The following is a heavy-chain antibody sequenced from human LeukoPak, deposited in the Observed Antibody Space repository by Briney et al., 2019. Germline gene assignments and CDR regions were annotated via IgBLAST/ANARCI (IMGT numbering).Heavy chain of an antibody. CDR3: AKEVSRVTTFYFDY. V-gene: IGHV3-23*01. J-gene: IGHJ4*02. D-gene: IGHD4-17*01. CDR2: ISGSGAGT. CDR1: GFTFSSYA. Sequence: GSLRPSCAASGFTFSSYAMNWVRQAPGKGLEWVSAISGSGAGTYYADSVKGRFTISRDNYKNTLYLQMNSLRAEDAAVYYCAKEVSRVTTFYFDYWGQGTLVTVSS.